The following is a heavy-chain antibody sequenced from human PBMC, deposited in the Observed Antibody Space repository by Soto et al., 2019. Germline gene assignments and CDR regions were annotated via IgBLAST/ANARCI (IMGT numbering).Heavy chain of an antibody. Sequence: GSSVKVSCKAPGGTFSSYTISWVRQAPGQGREWMGRIIPILGIANYAQKFQGRVTITADKSTSTAYMELSSLRSEDTAVYYCASAEEYLNNWFDPWGQGTLVTVSS. D-gene: IGHD2-2*01. CDR1: GGTFSSYT. CDR2: IIPILGIA. V-gene: IGHV1-69*02. J-gene: IGHJ5*02. CDR3: ASAEEYLNNWFDP.